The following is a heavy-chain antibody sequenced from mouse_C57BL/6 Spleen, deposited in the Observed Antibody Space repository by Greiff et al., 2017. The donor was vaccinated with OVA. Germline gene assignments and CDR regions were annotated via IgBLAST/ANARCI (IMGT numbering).Heavy chain of an antibody. CDR2: IDPETGGT. D-gene: IGHD4-1*01. CDR3: TRTGTADLDY. Sequence: QVQLQQSGAELVRPGASVTLSCKASGYTFTDYEMHWVKQTPVHGLEWIGAIDPETGGTAYNQKFKGKAILTADKSSSTAYMELRSLTSEDSAVYYCTRTGTADLDYWGQGTTLTVSS. V-gene: IGHV1-15*01. J-gene: IGHJ2*01. CDR1: GYTFTDYE.